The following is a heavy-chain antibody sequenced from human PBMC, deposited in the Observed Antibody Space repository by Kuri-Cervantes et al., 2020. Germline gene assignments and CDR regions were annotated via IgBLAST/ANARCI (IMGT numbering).Heavy chain of an antibody. J-gene: IGHJ4*02. CDR3: VKGSSSSRPYYFDY. Sequence: GGSLRLSCAGSGFTFSNYAMSWVRQAPGKGLDWVSAITDSGGDTFHADSVKGRFTISRDNSKSTLYLQMNSLRAEDTAVYYCVKGSSSSRPYYFDYWGQGTLVTVSS. V-gene: IGHV3-23*01. CDR2: ITDSGGDT. D-gene: IGHD6-13*01. CDR1: GFTFSNYA.